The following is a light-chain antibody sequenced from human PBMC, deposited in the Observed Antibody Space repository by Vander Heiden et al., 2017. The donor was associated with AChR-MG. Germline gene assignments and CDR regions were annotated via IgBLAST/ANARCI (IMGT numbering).Light chain of an antibody. CDR2: GNN. CDR1: SSNIVAAND. J-gene: IGLJ3*02. CDR3: QSYDSTLSGSRV. Sequence: QSVLTQPPSVSGAPGQRVTISRPGNSSNIVAANDGHWYQQLPGTAPKVLIYGNNKRPSGVPDRFSGSTSGTSASLAITGLQAEDEAVYYCQSYDSTLSGSRVFGGGTKLTVL. V-gene: IGLV1-40*01.